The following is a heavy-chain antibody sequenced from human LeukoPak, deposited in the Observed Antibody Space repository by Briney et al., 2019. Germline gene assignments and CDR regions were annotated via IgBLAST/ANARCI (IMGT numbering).Heavy chain of an antibody. D-gene: IGHD3-22*01. J-gene: IGHJ6*02. Sequence: GGSLRLSCAASGFTVSSNYMSWVRQAPGKGLEWVSVIYSGGSTYYADSVKGRFTISRDNSKNTLYLQMNSLRAEDTAVYYCARDRYYYDSNGPLKYYYYYGMDVWGQGTTVTVSS. CDR3: ARDRYYYDSNGPLKYYYYYGMDV. V-gene: IGHV3-53*01. CDR2: IYSGGST. CDR1: GFTVSSNY.